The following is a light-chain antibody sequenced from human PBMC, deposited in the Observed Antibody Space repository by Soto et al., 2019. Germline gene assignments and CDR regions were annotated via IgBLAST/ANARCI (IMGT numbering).Light chain of an antibody. V-gene: IGLV2-14*01. Sequence: QSALTQPASVSGSPGQSITISCTGTSSDVGGYNYVSWYQQHPGKAPKLIISEVRNRPSGVSNRFSGSKSGNTASLTISGLQAEDEADYYCSSYTTSSTLVFGTGTKLTVL. CDR1: SSDVGGYNY. CDR3: SSYTTSSTLV. CDR2: EVR. J-gene: IGLJ1*01.